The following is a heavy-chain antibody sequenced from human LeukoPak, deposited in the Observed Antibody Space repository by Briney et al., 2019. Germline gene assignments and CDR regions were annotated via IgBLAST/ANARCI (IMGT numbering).Heavy chain of an antibody. Sequence: GGSLRLSCAASGFTFSSYSMNWVRQAPGKGLEWVSYTSTTAGTIYYADSVRGRFTISRDNAKSSLYLQMNSLRAEDTAVYYCARQKDILNYWGQGTLVTVSS. CDR2: TSTTAGTI. CDR1: GFTFSSYS. CDR3: ARQKDILNY. V-gene: IGHV3-48*04. D-gene: IGHD3-9*01. J-gene: IGHJ4*02.